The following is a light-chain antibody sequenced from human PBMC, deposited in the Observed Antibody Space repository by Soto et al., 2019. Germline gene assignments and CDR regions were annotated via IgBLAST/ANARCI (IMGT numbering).Light chain of an antibody. CDR2: RNN. V-gene: IGLV1-47*01. CDR3: ATWDDSLSAWV. J-gene: IGLJ3*02. Sequence: QSVLTQPPSASGTPGQRVTISWSGSSSNIGSNYVYWYQQFPGTAPKLLIYRNNQRPSGVPDRFSGSKSGTSASLAISGLRSEDEADYYCATWDDSLSAWVFGGGTKLTVL. CDR1: SSNIGSNY.